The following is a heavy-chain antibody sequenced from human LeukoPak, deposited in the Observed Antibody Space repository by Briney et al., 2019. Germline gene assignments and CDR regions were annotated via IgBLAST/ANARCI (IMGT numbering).Heavy chain of an antibody. J-gene: IGHJ4*02. CDR2: IYPGDSDT. D-gene: IGHD2-21*01. CDR1: GYSFTSYW. V-gene: IGHV5-51*01. Sequence: GASLKISFKGSGYSFTSYWIAWVRQMPGKGLEWMGIIYPGDSDTRYSPSFQGQVTISADKSISTAYLQWSSLKASDTAMYYCARHQSSSTYSNFDYWGQGTLVTVSS. CDR3: ARHQSSSTYSNFDY.